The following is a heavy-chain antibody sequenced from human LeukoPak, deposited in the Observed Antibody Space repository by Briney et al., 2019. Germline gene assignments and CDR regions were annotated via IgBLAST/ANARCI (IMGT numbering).Heavy chain of an antibody. CDR3: AKDRARITRVRGAIIDS. D-gene: IGHD3-10*01. CDR2: IGGSGDST. Sequence: GGSLRLSCAGSGFTFNIYAMNWVRQAPGKGLEWVSGIGGSGDSTYYADSVTGRFTISRDNSKNTLFLQMNSLRVEDTAVYYCAKDRARITRVRGAIIDSWGQGTLVTVSS. V-gene: IGHV3-23*01. J-gene: IGHJ4*02. CDR1: GFTFNIYA.